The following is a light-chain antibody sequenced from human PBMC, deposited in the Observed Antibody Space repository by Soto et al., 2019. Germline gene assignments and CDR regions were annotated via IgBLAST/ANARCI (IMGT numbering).Light chain of an antibody. CDR1: SGSIASHY. V-gene: IGLV6-57*04. CDR3: QSYDTNNQGV. CDR2: EDN. Sequence: NFMLTQPHSVSESPGMTVTISCTRSSGSIASHYVQWYQQRPGSAPTTVIYEDNQRPSGVPDRFSGSVDSSSNSASLTISGLKTEDEADYYCQSYDTNNQGVFGGGTNLTVL. J-gene: IGLJ3*02.